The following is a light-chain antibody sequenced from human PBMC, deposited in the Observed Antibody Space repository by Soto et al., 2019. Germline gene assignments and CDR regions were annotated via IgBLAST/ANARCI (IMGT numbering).Light chain of an antibody. Sequence: ELVLTQSPATLSSFPGDRVTVSYRASQYINTRLAWYQHRPGQAPRLLIYQTSIRAAGIPARFSASGSGTDFTLTISDVQPEDFALYYCHQRQSWPRTFGQGTKV. CDR1: QYINTR. J-gene: IGKJ1*01. CDR3: HQRQSWPRT. V-gene: IGKV3-11*01. CDR2: QTS.